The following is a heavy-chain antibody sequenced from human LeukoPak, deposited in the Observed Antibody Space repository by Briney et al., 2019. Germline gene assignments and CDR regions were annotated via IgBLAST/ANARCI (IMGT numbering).Heavy chain of an antibody. CDR2: ISAYNGNT. CDR1: GYTFTRYG. Sequence: ASVKVSCKASGYTFTRYGISWVRQAPGQGLEWMGWISAYNGNTNYAQKLQGRVTMTTDTSTSTAYMELRSLRSDDTAVYYCAREIAYGDYGNWFDPWGQGTLVTVSS. V-gene: IGHV1-18*01. J-gene: IGHJ5*02. CDR3: AREIAYGDYGNWFDP. D-gene: IGHD4-17*01.